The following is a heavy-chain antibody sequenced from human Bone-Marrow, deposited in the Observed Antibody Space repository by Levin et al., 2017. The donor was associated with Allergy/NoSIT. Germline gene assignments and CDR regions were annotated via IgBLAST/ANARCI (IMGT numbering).Heavy chain of an antibody. CDR3: ATFYCLFTTCSPPRF. V-gene: IGHV3-15*07. CDR1: GFPIYNAW. CDR2: IKNRNDGGTT. Sequence: PGGSLRLSCAASGFPIYNAWMSWVRQAPGKGPEWVGLIKNRNDGGTTDYIAPVKGRFTISRDDSENKVYLHMNSLKTDDTAVYYCATFYCLFTTCSPPRFWGLGTLVTVSS. J-gene: IGHJ4*02. D-gene: IGHD2-15*01.